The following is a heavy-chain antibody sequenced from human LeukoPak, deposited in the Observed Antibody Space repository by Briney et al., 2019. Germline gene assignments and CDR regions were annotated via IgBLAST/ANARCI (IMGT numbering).Heavy chain of an antibody. CDR2: ISYDGSNK. V-gene: IGHV3-30*18. D-gene: IGHD5-18*01. CDR3: AKSELSYGLFRGQLYYFDY. CDR1: GFTFSNHC. Sequence: PGRSLRLSCAVSGFTFSNHCMHWVRQAPGKGLEWVAVISYDGSNKYHSDCVKGRVTIARDNSKNTLYLQMNSLRAEDTAVYYCAKSELSYGLFRGQLYYFDYWGQGTLVTVSS. J-gene: IGHJ4*02.